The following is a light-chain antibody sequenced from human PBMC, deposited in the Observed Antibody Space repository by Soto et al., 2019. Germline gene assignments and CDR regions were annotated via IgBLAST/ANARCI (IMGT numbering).Light chain of an antibody. J-gene: IGLJ1*01. CDR2: TNY. V-gene: IGLV1-44*01. CDR1: SSNIGTNP. CDR3: AAWDDSLNGHV. Sequence: SVLPQPPSSSGTPGQRVTISCSGSSSNIGTNPVNWYQQLPGTAPKLLIYTNYQRPSGVPDRFSGSKSGTSASLAISGLQSEDEADYYCAAWDDSLNGHVFGTGTKVTVL.